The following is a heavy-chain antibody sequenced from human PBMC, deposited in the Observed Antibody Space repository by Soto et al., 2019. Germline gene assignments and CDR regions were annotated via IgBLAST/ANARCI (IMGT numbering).Heavy chain of an antibody. Sequence: SVKVSCKASGGTFSSYAISWVRQAPGQGLEWMGGIIPIFGTANYAQKFQGRVTITADESTSTAYMELSSLRSEDTAVYYCARDSGGYSYGYYYGMDVWGQGTTVTVSS. V-gene: IGHV1-69*13. CDR2: IIPIFGTA. D-gene: IGHD5-18*01. J-gene: IGHJ6*02. CDR3: ARDSGGYSYGYYYGMDV. CDR1: GGTFSSYA.